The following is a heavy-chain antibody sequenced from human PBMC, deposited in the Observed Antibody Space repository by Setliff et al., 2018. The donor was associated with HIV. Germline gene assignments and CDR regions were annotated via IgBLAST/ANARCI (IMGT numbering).Heavy chain of an antibody. CDR1: GGSISSGSHY. CDR3: ASLPGGSGSYYISYYYMDV. Sequence: SETLSLTCTVSGGSISSGSHYWSWIRQPAGKGLEWIGYIDYSGSTYYNPSLESRVTMSVDTSKNQFSLKLTSVTAADTAVYYCASLPGGSGSYYISYYYMDVWGKGTTVTVSS. J-gene: IGHJ6*03. CDR2: IDYSGST. D-gene: IGHD3-10*01. V-gene: IGHV4-61*10.